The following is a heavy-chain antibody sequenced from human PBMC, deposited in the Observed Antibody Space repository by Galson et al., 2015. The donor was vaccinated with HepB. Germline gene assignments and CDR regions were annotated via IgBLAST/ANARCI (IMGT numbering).Heavy chain of an antibody. CDR1: GFTFSDHY. J-gene: IGHJ3*02. V-gene: IGHV3-72*01. D-gene: IGHD1-26*01. Sequence: SLRLSCAASGFTFSDHYVDWARQAPGKGLEWVGRIRNKPTSYTTEYAASVKGRFTISRDDSQNSLYLQMNSLKTEDTAVYYCGRVPRSGSPGAFDIWGQGTMVTVSS. CDR2: IRNKPTSYTT. CDR3: GRVPRSGSPGAFDI.